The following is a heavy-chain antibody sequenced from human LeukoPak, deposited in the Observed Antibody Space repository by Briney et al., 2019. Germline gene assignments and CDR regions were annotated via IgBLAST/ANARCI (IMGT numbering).Heavy chain of an antibody. Sequence: ASVKVSCKASGYTFAGYYIHWVRQAPGQGLEWMGIINPSGGSTSYAQKFQGRVTMTRDTSTSTVYMELSSLRSEDTAVYYCARVGAYDILTGSFDYWGQGTLVTVSS. V-gene: IGHV1-46*01. CDR1: GYTFAGYY. J-gene: IGHJ4*02. CDR2: INPSGGST. D-gene: IGHD3-9*01. CDR3: ARVGAYDILTGSFDY.